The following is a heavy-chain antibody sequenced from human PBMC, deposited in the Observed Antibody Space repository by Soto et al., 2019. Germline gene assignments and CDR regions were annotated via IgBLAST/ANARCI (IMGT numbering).Heavy chain of an antibody. Sequence: QVQLLQSGAEVKKPGDSVKGSCKASGYTFTSYRISWVRQAPGQGLEWMGWISAYNGNTKYAQKLQGRVTMTTDTTTSTAYMELRRLRSDDTAVYYCTRDSTPVDYWGQGTLVTVSS. J-gene: IGHJ4*02. CDR1: GYTFTSYR. CDR3: TRDSTPVDY. CDR2: ISAYNGNT. V-gene: IGHV1-18*01.